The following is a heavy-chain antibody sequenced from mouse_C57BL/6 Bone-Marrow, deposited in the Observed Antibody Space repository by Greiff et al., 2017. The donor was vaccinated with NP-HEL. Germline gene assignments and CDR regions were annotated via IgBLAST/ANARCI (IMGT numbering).Heavy chain of an antibody. Sequence: VQLQQSGAELVRPGASVKLSCTASGFNIKDDYMHWVKQRPEQGLEWIGWIDPENGDTEYASKFQGKATITADTSSNTAYLQLSSLTSEDTAVYYCITYHYWYFDVWGTGTTVTVSS. CDR2: IDPENGDT. J-gene: IGHJ1*03. CDR1: GFNIKDDY. V-gene: IGHV14-4*01. CDR3: ITYHYWYFDV.